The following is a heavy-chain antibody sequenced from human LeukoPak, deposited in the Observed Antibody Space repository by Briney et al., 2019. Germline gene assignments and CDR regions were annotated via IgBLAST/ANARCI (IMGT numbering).Heavy chain of an antibody. D-gene: IGHD2-2*02. CDR2: ISSSSSYI. Sequence: PGGSLRLSCAASGFTFSSYSMNWVRQAPGKGLEWVSSISSSSSYIYYADSVKGRFNISRDNAKNSLYLQMNSLRAEDTAVYYCAREEGVPAAIHGYYYYMDVWGKGTTVTVSS. CDR1: GFTFSSYS. V-gene: IGHV3-21*01. J-gene: IGHJ6*03. CDR3: AREEGVPAAIHGYYYYMDV.